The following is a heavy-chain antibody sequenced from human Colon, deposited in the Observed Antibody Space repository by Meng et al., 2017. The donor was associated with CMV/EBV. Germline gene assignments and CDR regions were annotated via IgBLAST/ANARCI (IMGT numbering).Heavy chain of an antibody. CDR3: ARGSSGFTGYLAY. V-gene: IGHV1-3*01. Sequence: CKAYGFVLPTYAMYWVRQAPGQRLEWMGGISGGNGHTKYSQRLQGRVSITRDTSTNTAYMELSSLTSEDTAVYYCARGSSGFTGYLAYWGQGTLVTVSS. D-gene: IGHD3-9*01. CDR1: GFVLPTYA. CDR2: ISGGNGHT. J-gene: IGHJ4*02.